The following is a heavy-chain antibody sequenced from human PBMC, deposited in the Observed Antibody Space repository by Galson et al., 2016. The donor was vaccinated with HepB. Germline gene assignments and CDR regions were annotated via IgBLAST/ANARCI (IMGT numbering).Heavy chain of an antibody. D-gene: IGHD3-22*01. CDR3: TRWGASSEYAMDV. CDR1: GFIFSDHY. CDR2: SRNKANSYST. V-gene: IGHV3-72*01. J-gene: IGHJ6*02. Sequence: SLRLSCAASGFIFSDHYMDWVRQAPGEGLEWIGRSRNKANSYSTEYAASVKGRFTITRDESMNSLYLQMNSLKIDDAAVYYCTRWGASSEYAMDVWGQGTTVTVSS.